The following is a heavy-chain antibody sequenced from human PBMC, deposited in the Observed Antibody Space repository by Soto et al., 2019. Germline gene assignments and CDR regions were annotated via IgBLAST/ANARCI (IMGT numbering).Heavy chain of an antibody. Sequence: QVQLQESGPGLVKPSQTLSLTCTVSGGSISSGGYYWSWIRQHPGKGLEWIGYIYYSGSTYYNPSLKSRVTISVDTSKNQFSLKLSSVTAADTAVYYCARDRSTNCSGGSCYSSYYYYYGMDVWGQGTTVTVSS. CDR3: ARDRSTNCSGGSCYSSYYYYYGMDV. V-gene: IGHV4-31*03. CDR2: IYYSGST. D-gene: IGHD2-15*01. J-gene: IGHJ6*02. CDR1: GGSISSGGYY.